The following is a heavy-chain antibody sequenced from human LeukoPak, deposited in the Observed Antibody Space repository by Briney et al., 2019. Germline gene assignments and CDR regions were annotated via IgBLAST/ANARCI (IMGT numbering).Heavy chain of an antibody. Sequence: SETLSLTCTVSGDSVSGSYWSWIRQPAGKGLEWIGRIYTSGSTNYNPSLKSRVTISVDTSKNQFSLELSSVTAADTAVYYCASGSADDAFDIWGQGTMVTVSS. CDR2: IYTSGST. V-gene: IGHV4-4*07. J-gene: IGHJ3*02. CDR3: ASGSADDAFDI. CDR1: GDSVSGSY.